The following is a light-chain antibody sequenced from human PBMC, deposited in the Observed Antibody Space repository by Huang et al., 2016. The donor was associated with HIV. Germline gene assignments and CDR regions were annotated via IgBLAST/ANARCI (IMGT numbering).Light chain of an antibody. V-gene: IGKV1-17*03. Sequence: DIQMTQSPSVMSASVGDRVTVTCRASHGISNYLAWFQQKPGKGPKRLFHAASNLQSGVPSRFSGSGSETEFTLTISSLQPEDFATYYCLQHNTYPWTFGQGTKVEIK. CDR1: HGISNY. J-gene: IGKJ1*01. CDR3: LQHNTYPWT. CDR2: AAS.